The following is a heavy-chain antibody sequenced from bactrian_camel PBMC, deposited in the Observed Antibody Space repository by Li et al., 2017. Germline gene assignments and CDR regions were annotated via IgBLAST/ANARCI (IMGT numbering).Heavy chain of an antibody. CDR1: GYTLPMN. V-gene: IGHV3S53*01. J-gene: IGHJ4*01. CDR2: IAGDGRT. CDR3: AHRPGYCTLNPLIRNVYNY. Sequence: HVQLVESGGGSVQAGGSLRLSCVASGYTLPMNMGWFRRLPGQEREGVAAIAGDGRTNYADSVKGRFTISRDNAKETLYLQMNSLKPEDTAMYYCAHRPGYCTLNPLIRNVYNYWGQGTQVTVS. D-gene: IGHD2*01.